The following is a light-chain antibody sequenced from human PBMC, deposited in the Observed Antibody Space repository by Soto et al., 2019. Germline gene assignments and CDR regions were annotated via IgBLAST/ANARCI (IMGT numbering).Light chain of an antibody. Sequence: DIQMTQTPSSVSATGGDRVTITCRASQNIDNWLAWYQQKPGKAPHLLIYSASTLQSGVPSRFSGSGSGTYFTLTINSLQPEDFGTYYCQQCHSFPITFGQGTRLEI. CDR3: QQCHSFPIT. CDR2: SAS. J-gene: IGKJ5*01. V-gene: IGKV1-12*01. CDR1: QNIDNW.